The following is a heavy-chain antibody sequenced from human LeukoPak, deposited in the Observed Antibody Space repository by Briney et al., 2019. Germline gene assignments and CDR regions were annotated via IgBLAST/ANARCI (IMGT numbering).Heavy chain of an antibody. Sequence: PSETLSLTCTVSGGSISSYYWSWIRQPAGKGLEGIGRIYTSGSTNYNPSLKSRVTMSVDTSKNQFSLKLSSVTAADTAVYYCASQENGSGSYSNDYWGQGTLVTVSS. J-gene: IGHJ4*02. CDR1: GGSISSYY. CDR2: IYTSGST. CDR3: ASQENGSGSYSNDY. V-gene: IGHV4-4*07. D-gene: IGHD3-10*01.